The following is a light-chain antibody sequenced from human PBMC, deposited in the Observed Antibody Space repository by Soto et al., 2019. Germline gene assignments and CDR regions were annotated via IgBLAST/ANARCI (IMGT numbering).Light chain of an antibody. Sequence: VLTQPASVSGSPGQSITISCTGTDSDVAGYNYVSWYQHLPGKDPKLIIYEVRHRPSGVSNRFSASKSGYTASLTISGLQTDDEGDYYCTSYTRSNTILFGGGTKVTVL. V-gene: IGLV2-14*01. CDR2: EVR. J-gene: IGLJ2*01. CDR3: TSYTRSNTIL. CDR1: DSDVAGYNY.